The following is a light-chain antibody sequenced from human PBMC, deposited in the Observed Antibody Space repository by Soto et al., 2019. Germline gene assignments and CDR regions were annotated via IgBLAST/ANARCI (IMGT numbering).Light chain of an antibody. J-gene: IGKJ1*01. CDR1: QSVSSN. CDR3: QQYYTWWT. CDR2: GAS. Sequence: EIVMTQSPATLSVSPGERATLSCRASQSVSSNLAWYQQKPGQTPRLLIYGASTRATGIPARFSGSGSGTAFTLTISSLQSEDVAVYYCQQYYTWWTFGQGTKVEIK. V-gene: IGKV3-15*01.